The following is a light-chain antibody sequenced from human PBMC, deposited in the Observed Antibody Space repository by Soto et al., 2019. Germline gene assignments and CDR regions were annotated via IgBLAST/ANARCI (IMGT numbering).Light chain of an antibody. Sequence: QSALTQPRSVSGSPGQSVTISCTGTSNDVGGYNFVSWYQQHPGKAPKLMIYDVTKRPSGVPDRFSASKSYNTASLTISGLQLDDEGDYYCCSYAGSYNLVLFGGGTQLTVL. V-gene: IGLV2-11*01. CDR2: DVT. CDR1: SNDVGGYNF. J-gene: IGLJ2*01. CDR3: CSYAGSYNLVL.